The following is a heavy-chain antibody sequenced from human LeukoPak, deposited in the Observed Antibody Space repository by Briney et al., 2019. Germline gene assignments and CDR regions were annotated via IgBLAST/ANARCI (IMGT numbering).Heavy chain of an antibody. Sequence: SETLSLTCTVSGGSISNYYWSWIRQTPGKGLEWIGYIHNSGSTKYNPSLKSPVSISVDTSKNQFSLKPRSVTAADTAVYYCGRVTGYMIEDYFDYWGQGTLVTVSS. CDR2: IHNSGST. V-gene: IGHV4-59*01. CDR3: GRVTGYMIEDYFDY. CDR1: GGSISNYY. D-gene: IGHD3-22*01. J-gene: IGHJ4*02.